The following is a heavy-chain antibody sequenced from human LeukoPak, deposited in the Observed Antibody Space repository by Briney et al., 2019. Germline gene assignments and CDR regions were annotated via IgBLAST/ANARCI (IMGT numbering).Heavy chain of an antibody. D-gene: IGHD4-17*01. Sequence: ASVKVSCKASGYIFTGYYMHWVRQAPGQGLEWMGWINPNSGGTNYAQKFQGRVTMTRDTSISTAYMELSRLRSDDTAVYYCARVYGDYDPPNDYWGQGTLVTVSS. CDR3: ARVYGDYDPPNDY. CDR2: INPNSGGT. J-gene: IGHJ4*02. CDR1: GYIFTGYY. V-gene: IGHV1-2*02.